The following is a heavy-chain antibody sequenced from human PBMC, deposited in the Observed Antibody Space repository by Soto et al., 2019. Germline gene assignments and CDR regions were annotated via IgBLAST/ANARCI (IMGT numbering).Heavy chain of an antibody. Sequence: SETLSLTCTVSGDSISSSTYYWGWIRQPPGKGLEWIGSMFYSGNTYYNPSLKSRVTISVDTSKNHFSLKLSSVTAADTAVYYCATQEVGGSYVYTFDPWGQGTLVTVTS. CDR1: GDSISSSTYY. J-gene: IGHJ5*02. CDR2: MFYSGNT. V-gene: IGHV4-39*02. D-gene: IGHD1-26*01. CDR3: ATQEVGGSYVYTFDP.